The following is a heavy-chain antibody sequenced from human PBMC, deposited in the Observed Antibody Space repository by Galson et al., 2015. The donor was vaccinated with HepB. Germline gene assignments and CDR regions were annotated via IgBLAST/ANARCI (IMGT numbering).Heavy chain of an antibody. D-gene: IGHD3-10*01. CDR3: ARVSLRAFDI. Sequence: ADSVKGRFTISRDTAQNSVSLLMNNLRADDTAVYYCARVSLRAFDIWGQGTLVTVSS. J-gene: IGHJ3*02. V-gene: IGHV3-48*01.